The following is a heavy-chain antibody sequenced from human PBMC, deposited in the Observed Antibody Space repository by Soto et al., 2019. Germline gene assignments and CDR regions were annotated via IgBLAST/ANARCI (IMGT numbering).Heavy chain of an antibody. D-gene: IGHD5-18*01. Sequence: SETLSLTCTVSGDSISSYYWSWIRQPPGKELERIGYISYSGSTNYNPSIKRRDTISVDTSKNQFSQKLRSETAADTAVYYCARGYSYFSYWGQGTLVTVS. CDR1: GDSISSYY. V-gene: IGHV4-59*08. J-gene: IGHJ4*02. CDR2: ISYSGST. CDR3: ARGYSYFSY.